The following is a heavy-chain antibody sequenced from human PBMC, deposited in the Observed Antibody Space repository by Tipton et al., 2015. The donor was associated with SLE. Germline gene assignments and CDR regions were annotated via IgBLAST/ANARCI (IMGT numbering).Heavy chain of an antibody. CDR1: TYSISNGHY. CDR2: VYHTGNT. J-gene: IGHJ4*02. Sequence: TLSLTCSVSTYSISNGHYWAWVRQPPGKGLEWIGTVYHTGNTYYNPSLKSRVTMSVDTSKNQFSLKLSSVTAADTAVYYCARHPPRGGSGYALDNWGQGTLVTVSS. V-gene: IGHV4-38-2*01. D-gene: IGHD5-12*01. CDR3: ARHPPRGGSGYALDN.